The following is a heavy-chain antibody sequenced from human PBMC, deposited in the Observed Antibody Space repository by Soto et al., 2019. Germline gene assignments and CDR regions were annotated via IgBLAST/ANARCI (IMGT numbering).Heavy chain of an antibody. CDR1: GFTFSSYG. CDR3: ARDFWEYYDSSGYYYSYYYGMDV. Sequence: GGSLRLSCAASGFTFSSYGMHWVRQAPGKGLEWVAVIWYDGSNKYYADSVKGRFTISRDNSKNTLYLQMNSLRAEDTAVYYCARDFWEYYDSSGYYYSYYYGMDVWGQGTTVTVSS. V-gene: IGHV3-33*01. J-gene: IGHJ6*02. CDR2: IWYDGSNK. D-gene: IGHD3-22*01.